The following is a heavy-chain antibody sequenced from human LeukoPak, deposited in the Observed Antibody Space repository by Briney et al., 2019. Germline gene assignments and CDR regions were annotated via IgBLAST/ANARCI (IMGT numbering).Heavy chain of an antibody. CDR1: GGSISSYY. CDR3: ASLGYSSGWYGRFDP. Sequence: SETLSLTCTVSGGSISSYYWSWIRQPPGKGLEWIGYTYYSGSTNYNPSLKSRVTISVDTSKNQFSLKLSSVTAADTAVYYCASLGYSSGWYGRFDPWGQGTLVTVSS. J-gene: IGHJ5*02. D-gene: IGHD6-19*01. CDR2: TYYSGST. V-gene: IGHV4-59*01.